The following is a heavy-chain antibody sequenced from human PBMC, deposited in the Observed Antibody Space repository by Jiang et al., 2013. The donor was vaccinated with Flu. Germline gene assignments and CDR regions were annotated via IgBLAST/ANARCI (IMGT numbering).Heavy chain of an antibody. D-gene: IGHD5-18*01. CDR3: AKVAGYSLGGKDGMDV. V-gene: IGHV3-23*01. Sequence: SVKGRFTISRDNSKNTLYLQMNSLRAEDTAVYYCAKVAGYSLGGKDGMDVWGQGTTVTVSS. J-gene: IGHJ6*02.